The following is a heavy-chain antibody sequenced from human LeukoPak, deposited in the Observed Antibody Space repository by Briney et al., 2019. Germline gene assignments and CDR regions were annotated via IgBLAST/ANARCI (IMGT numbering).Heavy chain of an antibody. V-gene: IGHV1-8*01. CDR2: MNPKSGNA. CDR3: ARDQDIVVVVAALRQREMGGFDP. J-gene: IGHJ5*02. D-gene: IGHD2-15*01. CDR1: GYTFSNYD. Sequence: ASVKVSCKASGYTFSNYDINWVRQATGQGPEWMGWMNPKSGNAGYAQKFQGRVTMTRNTSISTAYMELSSLRSDDTAVYYCARDQDIVVVVAALRQREMGGFDPWGQGTMVTVSS.